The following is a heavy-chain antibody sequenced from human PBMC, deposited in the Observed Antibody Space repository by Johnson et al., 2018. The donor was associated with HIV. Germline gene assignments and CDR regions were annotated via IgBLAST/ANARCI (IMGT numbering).Heavy chain of an antibody. CDR3: AKGGIATRFFDI. J-gene: IGHJ3*02. CDR1: GFTFSSYG. CDR2: IRYDGSNK. Sequence: QVQLVESGGGVVQPGGSLRLSCAASGFTFSSYGMHWVRQAPGKGLEWVAFIRYDGSNKYYSDSVKGRFTISRDNSKNTLYLQMNSLRPEDTAVYYCAKGGIATRFFDIWGQGTMVTVSS. D-gene: IGHD6-6*01. V-gene: IGHV3-30*02.